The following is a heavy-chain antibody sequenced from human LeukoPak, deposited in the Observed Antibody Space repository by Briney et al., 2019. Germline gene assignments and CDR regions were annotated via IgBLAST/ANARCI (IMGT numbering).Heavy chain of an antibody. CDR2: IIPIFGTA. J-gene: IGHJ3*02. Sequence: SVKVSCKASGGTFSSYAISWVRQAPGQGLEWMGGIIPIFGTANYAQKFQGRVTITTDESTSTAYMELSGLRSEDTAVYYCAKEYSSGWYGIYAFDIWGQGTMVTVSS. CDR1: GGTFSSYA. D-gene: IGHD6-19*01. V-gene: IGHV1-69*05. CDR3: AKEYSSGWYGIYAFDI.